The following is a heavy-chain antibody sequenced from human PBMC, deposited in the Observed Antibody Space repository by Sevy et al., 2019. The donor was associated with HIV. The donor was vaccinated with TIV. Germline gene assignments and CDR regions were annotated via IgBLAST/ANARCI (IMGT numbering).Heavy chain of an antibody. CDR2: ISDRSDTI. CDR3: ARVRDRYCSGDSCYYGYFFDY. Sequence: GGSLRLSCAASGFIFSNYYMTWVRQAPGKGLEWVSYISDRSDTISYADSVNGRFTMPRDNAKNALYLQMSSLRGEDTAVYYCARVRDRYCSGDSCYYGYFFDYWGQGTLVTVSS. V-gene: IGHV3-48*01. CDR1: GFIFSNYY. D-gene: IGHD2-15*01. J-gene: IGHJ4*02.